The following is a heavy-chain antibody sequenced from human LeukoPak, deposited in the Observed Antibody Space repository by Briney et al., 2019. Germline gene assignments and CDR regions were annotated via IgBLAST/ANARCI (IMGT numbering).Heavy chain of an antibody. CDR1: GFTFSSYA. D-gene: IGHD3-22*01. J-gene: IGHJ4*02. Sequence: PGRPLSFSCAASGFTFSSYAMPGFRKAPGKDLEGVAVTWYDGSNKYYADSVKGRFTISRDNSKNTLYLQIISLRAEHTAMYYCAKDVDSRGYEYWGQGTLVTVSS. CDR3: AKDVDSRGYEY. CDR2: TWYDGSNK. V-gene: IGHV3-33*06.